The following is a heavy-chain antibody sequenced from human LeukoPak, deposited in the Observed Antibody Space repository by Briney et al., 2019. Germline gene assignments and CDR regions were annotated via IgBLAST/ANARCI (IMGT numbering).Heavy chain of an antibody. CDR3: ARVQVVNFDP. Sequence: ASVKVSCEASGYTFTRYYIHWVRQAPGQGLEWMGIINPSGGSTSYAQKFQGRVTMTRDTSTSTVYMELSSLRSEDSAVYYCARVQVVNFDPWGQGTLVTVSS. CDR2: INPSGGST. V-gene: IGHV1-46*01. J-gene: IGHJ5*02. CDR1: GYTFTRYY. D-gene: IGHD2-2*01.